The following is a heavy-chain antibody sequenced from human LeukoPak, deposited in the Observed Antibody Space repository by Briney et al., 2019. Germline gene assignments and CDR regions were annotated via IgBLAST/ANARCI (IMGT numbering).Heavy chain of an antibody. CDR2: INHSGST. J-gene: IGHJ4*02. CDR1: GGSFSGYY. Sequence: SETLSLTCAVYGGSFSGYYWSWIRQPPGKGLEWIGEINHSGSTNYNPSLKSRVTISVDTSKNQFSLKLSSVTAADTAVYYCARPTYYYGSGSYYSGFDYWGQGTLVTVSS. V-gene: IGHV4-34*01. D-gene: IGHD3-10*01. CDR3: ARPTYYYGSGSYYSGFDY.